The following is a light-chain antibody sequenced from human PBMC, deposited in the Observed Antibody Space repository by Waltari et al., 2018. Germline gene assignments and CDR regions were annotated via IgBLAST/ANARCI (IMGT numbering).Light chain of an antibody. J-gene: IGLJ3*02. CDR2: GNN. CDR1: SSNTGSNT. CDR3: AAWDDSLIGPV. V-gene: IGLV1-44*01. Sequence: QSVLTQSPSTSGTPGQKVTIPSPGRSSNTGSNTVIWSQQLPGTAPKLPIYGNNQRPSGVPDRFSGSKSGTSASLAISGLQSEDEADYYCAAWDDSLIGPVFGGGTKLTVL.